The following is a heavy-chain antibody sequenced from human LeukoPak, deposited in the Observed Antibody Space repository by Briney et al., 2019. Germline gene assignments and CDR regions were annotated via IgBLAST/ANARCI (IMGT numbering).Heavy chain of an antibody. V-gene: IGHV1-2*02. CDR1: GYTFTGYY. CDR3: XXXXXXXSGGSCYRTFDY. D-gene: IGHD2-15*01. Sequence: ASVKVSCKASGYTFTGYYMHWVRQAPGQGLEWMGWINPNSGGTNYAQKFQGRVTMTRDASISTAYMELSRLRSGDTAVYYCXXXXXXXSGGSCYRTFDYWGQGTLVTVSS. J-gene: IGHJ4*02. CDR2: INPNSGGT.